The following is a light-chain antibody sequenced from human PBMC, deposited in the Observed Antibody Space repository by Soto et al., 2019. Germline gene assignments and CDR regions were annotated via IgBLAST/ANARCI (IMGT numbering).Light chain of an antibody. Sequence: EIVLTQSPDTLSLSPGERATLSCRASQSVSSDYLVWYQQKPGQAPRLLIYGASRRATGIPDSFSGSGSGIDFIVTTSRLGPEDLVVYYCHHYDHSLPSVTFGPGTKVDIK. J-gene: IGKJ3*01. CDR3: HHYDHSLPSVT. CDR2: GAS. V-gene: IGKV3-20*01. CDR1: QSVSSDY.